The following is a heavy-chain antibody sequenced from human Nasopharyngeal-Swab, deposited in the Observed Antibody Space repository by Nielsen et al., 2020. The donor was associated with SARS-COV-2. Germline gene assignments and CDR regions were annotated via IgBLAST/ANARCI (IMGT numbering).Heavy chain of an antibody. D-gene: IGHD2-2*01. Sequence: GESLEISCKGSGYIFTSYWIGWVRQMPGKGLEWMGIIYPADSDSRYSLSFQGQVSISVDKSISTAYLQWNTLKASDTAIYYCVRRAFSPSYFYFDYWGPGTLVTVSS. J-gene: IGHJ4*02. CDR1: GYIFTSYW. V-gene: IGHV5-51*01. CDR3: VRRAFSPSYFYFDY. CDR2: IYPADSDS.